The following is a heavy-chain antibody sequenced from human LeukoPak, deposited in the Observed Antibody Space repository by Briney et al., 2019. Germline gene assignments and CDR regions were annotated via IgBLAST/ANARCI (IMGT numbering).Heavy chain of an antibody. V-gene: IGHV3-33*01. CDR2: IWYDGSNK. D-gene: IGHD3-10*02. Sequence: SGGSLRLSCAASGLTFSSYGMHWVRQAPGKGLEWVAVIWYDGSNKYYADSVKGRFTISRDNSKNTLYLQMNSLRAEDTAVYYCARCVFFEGYAFDIWGQGTMVTVSS. J-gene: IGHJ3*02. CDR3: ARCVFFEGYAFDI. CDR1: GLTFSSYG.